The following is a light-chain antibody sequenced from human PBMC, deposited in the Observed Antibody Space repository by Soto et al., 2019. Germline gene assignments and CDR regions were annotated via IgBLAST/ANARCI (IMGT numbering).Light chain of an antibody. V-gene: IGKV3D-15*01. J-gene: IGKJ5*01. CDR2: GAS. CDR1: QDVTTN. Sequence: EIRITQFPSTLSASPGGGATLSCRAAQDVTTNFAWYQQKPGQAPRLLIYGASSRATGIPDRFSGSGSGTDFTLTISRLEPEDFATYYCQQLNSYPFTFGQGTRLEIK. CDR3: QQLNSYPFT.